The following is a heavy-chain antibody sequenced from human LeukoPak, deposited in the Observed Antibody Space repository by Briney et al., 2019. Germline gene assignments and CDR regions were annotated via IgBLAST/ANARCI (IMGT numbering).Heavy chain of an antibody. CDR1: GFTFSSYA. D-gene: IGHD3-3*01. V-gene: IGHV3-23*01. J-gene: IGHJ4*02. Sequence: GGSLRLSCAASGFTFSSYAMSWVRQAPGKGLEWVSAISGSGGSTYYADSVKGRFTISRDNSKKTLYPQMNSLRAEDTAVYYCAKFYDGWYFDYWGQGTLVTVSS. CDR3: AKFYDGWYFDY. CDR2: ISGSGGST.